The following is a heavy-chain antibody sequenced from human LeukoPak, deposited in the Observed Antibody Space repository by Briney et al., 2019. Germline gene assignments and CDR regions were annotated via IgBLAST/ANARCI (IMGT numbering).Heavy chain of an antibody. CDR2: ISYDGSNE. V-gene: IGHV3-30*18. CDR3: AKRRGTYYDFWSGYGAFDI. D-gene: IGHD3-3*01. Sequence: PGGSLRLSCAASGFTFSSYGMHWVRQAPGKGLEWVAVISYDGSNEYYIDSVKGRFTISRDNSKNTLYLQMNSLRAEDTAVYYCAKRRGTYYDFWSGYGAFDIWGQGTMVTVSS. CDR1: GFTFSSYG. J-gene: IGHJ3*02.